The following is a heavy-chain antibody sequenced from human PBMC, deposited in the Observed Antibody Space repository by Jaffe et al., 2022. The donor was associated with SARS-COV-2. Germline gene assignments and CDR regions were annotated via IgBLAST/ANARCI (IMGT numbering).Heavy chain of an antibody. CDR1: GFTFSSYW. CDR2: INSDGSST. V-gene: IGHV3-74*01. Sequence: EVQLVESGGGLVQPGGSLRLSCAASGFTFSSYWMHWVRQAPGKGLVWVSRINSDGSSTSYADSVKGRFTISRDNAKNTLYLQMNSLRAEDTAVYYCAREQYDSSGYYYNYFDYWGQGTLVTVSS. CDR3: AREQYDSSGYYYNYFDY. J-gene: IGHJ4*02. D-gene: IGHD3-22*01.